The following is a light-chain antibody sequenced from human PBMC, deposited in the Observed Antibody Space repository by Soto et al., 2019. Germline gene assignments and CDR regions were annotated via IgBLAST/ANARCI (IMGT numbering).Light chain of an antibody. J-gene: IGLJ1*01. CDR2: EVV. CDR3: KSYAGSNTYV. Sequence: QSALTQPPSASGSPGQSVTISCTGTKNDIGVYDFVSWYQHHPGKAPRLIIYEVVQRPSGVPDRFSGSKSGNTASLTVSGLQAANDADYFCKSYAGSNTYVFGNGTKVTVL. V-gene: IGLV2-8*01. CDR1: KNDIGVYDF.